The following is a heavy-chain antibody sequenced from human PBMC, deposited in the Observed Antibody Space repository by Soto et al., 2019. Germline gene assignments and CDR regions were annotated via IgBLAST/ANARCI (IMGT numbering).Heavy chain of an antibody. J-gene: IGHJ6*02. CDR3: ARDGHYDILTGPYYYYGMDV. V-gene: IGHV1-69*12. CDR2: IIPIFGTA. CDR1: GGTFSSYA. D-gene: IGHD3-9*01. Sequence: QVQLVQSGAEVKKPGPSVKVSCKASGGTFSSYAISWVRQAPGQGLEWMGGIIPIFGTANYAQKFQGRVTITADESTSAAYMELSSLRSEDTAVYYCARDGHYDILTGPYYYYGMDVWGQGTTVTVSS.